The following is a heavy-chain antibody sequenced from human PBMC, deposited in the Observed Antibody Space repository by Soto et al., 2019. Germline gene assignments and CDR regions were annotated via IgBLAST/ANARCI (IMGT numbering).Heavy chain of an antibody. CDR2: INSNSGGT. V-gene: IGHV1-2*04. D-gene: IGHD5-18*01. Sequence: ASVKVSCKASGYTFTGYYMHWVRQAPAQGLERMGWINSNSGGTNYAQKFQGWVTMTRDTSISTAYMELSRLRTDDTAVYYCARVEDTAMVTGVFDYWGQGTLVTVSS. CDR1: GYTFTGYY. CDR3: ARVEDTAMVTGVFDY. J-gene: IGHJ4*02.